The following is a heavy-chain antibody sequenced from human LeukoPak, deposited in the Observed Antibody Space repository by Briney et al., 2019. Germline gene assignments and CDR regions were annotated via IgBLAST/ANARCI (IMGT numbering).Heavy chain of an antibody. CDR2: IYYSGST. J-gene: IGHJ5*02. V-gene: IGHV4-59*08. D-gene: IGHD2-15*01. CDR1: GGSISSYY. Sequence: SETLSLTCTVSGGSISSYYWSWIRQPPGKGLEWIGYIYYSGSTNYNPSLKSRVTISVDTSKNQFSLKLSSVTAADTAVYYCARHLKERNSPVLVAAINWFDPWGQGTLVTVSS. CDR3: ARHLKERNSPVLVAAINWFDP.